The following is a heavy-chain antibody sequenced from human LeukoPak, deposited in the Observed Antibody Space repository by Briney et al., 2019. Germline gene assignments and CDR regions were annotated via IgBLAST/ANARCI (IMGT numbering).Heavy chain of an antibody. V-gene: IGHV4-34*01. CDR1: GVSISTYY. CDR3: ARGGGIAARPRWFDP. CDR2: INHSGST. J-gene: IGHJ5*02. D-gene: IGHD6-6*01. Sequence: SETLSLTCTVSGVSISTYYWSWIRQPPGKGLEWIGEINHSGSTNYNPSLKSRVTISVDTSKNQFSLKLSSVTAADTAVYYCARGGGIAARPRWFDPWGQGTLVTVSS.